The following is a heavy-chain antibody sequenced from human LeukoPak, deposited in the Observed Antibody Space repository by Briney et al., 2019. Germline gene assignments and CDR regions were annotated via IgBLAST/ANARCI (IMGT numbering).Heavy chain of an antibody. D-gene: IGHD2-15*01. J-gene: IGHJ4*02. V-gene: IGHV3-11*01. CDR1: GGSISSSSYY. Sequence: LSLTCTVSGGSISSSSYYWGWIRQPPGKGLEWVSYISSSGSTIYYADSVKGRFTISRDNAKNSLYLQMNSLRAEDPAIYYCAKVNPTYCSGGSCPLDYWGQGTLVTVSS. CDR2: ISSSGSTI. CDR3: AKVNPTYCSGGSCPLDY.